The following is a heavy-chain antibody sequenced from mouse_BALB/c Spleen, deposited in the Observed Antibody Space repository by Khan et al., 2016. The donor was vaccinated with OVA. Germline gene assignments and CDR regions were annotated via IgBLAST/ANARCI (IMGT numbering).Heavy chain of an antibody. CDR3: ARDSNFDY. CDR2: ISSGSSTI. J-gene: IGHJ2*01. V-gene: IGHV5-17*02. Sequence: EVELVESGGGLVQPGGSRKLSCAASGFTFSRFGMHWVRQAPENGLEWVAYISSGSSTIYYGDTVTGRFTISRDNPKNTLFLQMTSLRSEDTAMYYCARDSNFDYWGQGTTLTVSS. CDR1: GFTFSRFG.